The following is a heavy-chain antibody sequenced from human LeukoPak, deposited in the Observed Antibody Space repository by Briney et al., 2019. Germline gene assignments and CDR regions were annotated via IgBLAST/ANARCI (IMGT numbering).Heavy chain of an antibody. V-gene: IGHV1-69*04. CDR1: GGTFSSYA. CDR3: ASRLEDIVVVPAAHPEYYYYYGMDV. Sequence: SVNVSCKASGGTFSSYAISWVRHAPGQGLEWRGRIIPIFGIANYAQKFQGGVTITADKSTSTAYMELSSLRSEDTAVYYCASRLEDIVVVPAAHPEYYYYYGMDVWGQGNTVTVSS. J-gene: IGHJ6*02. CDR2: IIPIFGIA. D-gene: IGHD2-2*01.